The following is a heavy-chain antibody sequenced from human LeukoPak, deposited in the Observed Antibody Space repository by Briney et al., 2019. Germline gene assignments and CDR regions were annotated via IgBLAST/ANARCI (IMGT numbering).Heavy chain of an antibody. CDR2: INSDGSIT. Sequence: GGSLRLSCAASGFTFSSYGMHWVRQAPGKGLVWVSHINSDGSITSYAESVKGRFTVSRDNAKNTLYLQMDSLRAEDTAVYYCARGPPGYYNGMDVWGQGTTVSVSS. CDR1: GFTFSSYG. J-gene: IGHJ6*02. V-gene: IGHV3-74*01. CDR3: ARGPPGYYNGMDV.